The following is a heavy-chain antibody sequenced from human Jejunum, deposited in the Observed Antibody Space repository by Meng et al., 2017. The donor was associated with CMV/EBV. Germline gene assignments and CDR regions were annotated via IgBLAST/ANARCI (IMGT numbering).Heavy chain of an antibody. CDR2: IKQDGSDK. V-gene: IGHV3-7*01. CDR3: ATGERQWQLLFDC. D-gene: IGHD6-19*01. J-gene: IGHJ4*02. Sequence: SGVTFSGYWMSWVRQAPGKGLEWVANIKQDGSDKYYVDSVKGRFTISRDNPKKSLYLQMNSLRAEDTAVYCCATGERQWQLLFDCWGQGTLVTVSS. CDR1: GVTFSGYW.